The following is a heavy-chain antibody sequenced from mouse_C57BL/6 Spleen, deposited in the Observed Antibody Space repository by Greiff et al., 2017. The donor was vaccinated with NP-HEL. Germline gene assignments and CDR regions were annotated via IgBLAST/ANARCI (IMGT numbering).Heavy chain of an antibody. D-gene: IGHD1-1*01. V-gene: IGHV1-52*01. Sequence: QVHVKQPGAELVRPGSSVKLSCKASGYTFTSYWMHWVKQRPIQGLEWIGNIDPSDSETHYNQKFKDKATLTVDKSSSTAYMQLSSLTSEDSAVYYCARGYYGSSSYAMDYWGQGTSVTVSS. J-gene: IGHJ4*01. CDR1: GYTFTSYW. CDR2: IDPSDSET. CDR3: ARGYYGSSSYAMDY.